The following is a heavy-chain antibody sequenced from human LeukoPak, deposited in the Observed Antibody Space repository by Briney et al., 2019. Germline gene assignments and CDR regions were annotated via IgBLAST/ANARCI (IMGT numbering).Heavy chain of an antibody. D-gene: IGHD6-13*01. Sequence: PGGSLRLSCAASGFTFSSYDMSWVRQAPGKGLEWVSAIRGGGGGAYYADSVKGRFTISRDNSKNTLYLQMNSLRAEDTAVYYCAKMAGGVYSSSWYLDYWGQGTLVTVSS. J-gene: IGHJ4*02. CDR2: IRGGGGGA. CDR3: AKMAGGVYSSSWYLDY. CDR1: GFTFSSYD. V-gene: IGHV3-23*01.